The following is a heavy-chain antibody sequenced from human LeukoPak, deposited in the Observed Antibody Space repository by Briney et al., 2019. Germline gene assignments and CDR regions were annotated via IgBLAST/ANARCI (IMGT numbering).Heavy chain of an antibody. Sequence: GASVKVSCKASGYTFTSYGISWVRQAPGQGLEWMGWISAYNGNTNYAQKLQGRVTMTTDTSTSTAYMELRSLRSDDTAVYYCARSSAAYYYDTGDWFDPWGQGTLVTVSS. V-gene: IGHV1-18*01. D-gene: IGHD3-22*01. CDR3: ARSSAAYYYDTGDWFDP. CDR1: GYTFTSYG. CDR2: ISAYNGNT. J-gene: IGHJ5*02.